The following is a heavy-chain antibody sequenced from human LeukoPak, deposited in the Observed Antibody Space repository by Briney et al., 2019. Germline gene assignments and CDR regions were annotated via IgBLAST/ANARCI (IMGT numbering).Heavy chain of an antibody. Sequence: SETLSLTCTVSGGSISSSSYYWGWIRQPPGKGLEWIGSIYYSGSTYYNPSLKSRVTISVDTSKNQFSLKLSSVTAADTAVYYCARVQESQIDYYFDYWGQGTLVTVSS. CDR1: GGSISSSSYY. D-gene: IGHD3-9*01. J-gene: IGHJ4*02. CDR3: ARVQESQIDYYFDY. CDR2: IYYSGST. V-gene: IGHV4-39*07.